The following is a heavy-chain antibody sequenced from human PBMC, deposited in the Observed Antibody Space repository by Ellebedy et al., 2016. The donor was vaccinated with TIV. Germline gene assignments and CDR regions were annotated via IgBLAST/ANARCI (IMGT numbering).Heavy chain of an antibody. Sequence: SETLSLTCVISGDSVSTDIGWNWIRQSPSRGLEWLGRTYYRFKWNNDYAVSLKSRITINPDTSKNQFSLQLTSVTPEDTAVYYCARGWFGSGMGVWGQGTTVTVSS. CDR3: ARGWFGSGMGV. V-gene: IGHV6-1*01. J-gene: IGHJ6*02. CDR1: GDSVSTDIG. D-gene: IGHD3-16*01. CDR2: TYYRFKWNN.